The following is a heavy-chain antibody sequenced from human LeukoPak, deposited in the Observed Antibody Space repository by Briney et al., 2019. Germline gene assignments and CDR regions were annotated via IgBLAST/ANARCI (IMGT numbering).Heavy chain of an antibody. CDR3: ARDGAQNYYGSGSYRYYYYMDV. Sequence: KTGGSLRLSCAASGFTFSSYSMNWVRQAPGKGLEWVSSISSSSSYIYYADSVKGRFTISRDNAKNSLYLQMNSLRAEDTAVYYCARDGAQNYYGSGSYRYYYYMDVWGKGTTVTVSS. V-gene: IGHV3-21*01. CDR2: ISSSSSYI. D-gene: IGHD3-10*01. CDR1: GFTFSSYS. J-gene: IGHJ6*03.